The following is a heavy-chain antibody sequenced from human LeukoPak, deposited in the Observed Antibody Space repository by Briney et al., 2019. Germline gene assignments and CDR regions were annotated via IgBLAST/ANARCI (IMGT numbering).Heavy chain of an antibody. CDR2: IYSGGST. D-gene: IGHD3-3*01. CDR1: GFTVSSNY. Sequence: PGGSLRLSCAASGFTVSSNYMSWVRQAPGKGLEWVSVIYSGGSTYYADSVKGRFTISRDNSKNTLYLQMNSLRAEDTAVYYCAKARGITIFGVVIGPVDYWGQGTLVTVSS. CDR3: AKARGITIFGVVIGPVDY. V-gene: IGHV3-53*01. J-gene: IGHJ4*02.